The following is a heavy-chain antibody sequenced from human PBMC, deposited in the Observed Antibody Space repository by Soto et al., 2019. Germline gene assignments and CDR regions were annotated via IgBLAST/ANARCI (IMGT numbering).Heavy chain of an antibody. Sequence: KGLEWVSGISWNSGSIGYADSVKGRFTISSDTAKNSLYLQMNSPRAEGTALYYCAKDIEELFNAFDIWGQGTMVTVSS. CDR3: AKDIEELFNAFDI. J-gene: IGHJ3*02. D-gene: IGHD1-26*01. CDR2: ISWNSGSI. V-gene: IGHV3-9*01.